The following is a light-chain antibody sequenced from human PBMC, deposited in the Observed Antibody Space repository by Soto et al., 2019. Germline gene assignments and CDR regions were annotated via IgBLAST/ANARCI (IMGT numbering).Light chain of an antibody. Sequence: EVVLTHSPCTLSLSPWSRATLSFRASQSVNSNLAWYQHKPGQAPRLLIYGASSRATGIPDRFSGSGSGTDFTLTISRLETEDSAVYYCQQYDSSPKPFGQGTKVDIK. J-gene: IGKJ1*01. CDR3: QQYDSSPKP. CDR2: GAS. CDR1: QSVNSN. V-gene: IGKV3-20*01.